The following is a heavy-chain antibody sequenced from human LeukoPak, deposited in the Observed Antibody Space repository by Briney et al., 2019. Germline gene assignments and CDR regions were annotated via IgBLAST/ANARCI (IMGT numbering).Heavy chain of an antibody. J-gene: IGHJ5*02. CDR3: ARTDSSSWYPNWFGP. CDR2: ISSSGSTI. CDR1: GFTFSDYY. Sequence: GGSLRLSCATSGFTFSDYYMSWIRQAPGKGLEWVSCISSSGSTIYYADSVKGRITISRDNAKNSLYLQMNSLRAEDTAVYYCARTDSSSWYPNWFGPWGQGTLVTVSS. V-gene: IGHV3-11*01. D-gene: IGHD6-13*01.